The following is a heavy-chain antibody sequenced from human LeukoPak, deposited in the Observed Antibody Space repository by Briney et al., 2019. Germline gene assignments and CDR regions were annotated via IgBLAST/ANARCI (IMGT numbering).Heavy chain of an antibody. Sequence: GESLKISCKGSGYSFTSYWIGWVRQMPGKGLEWMGIVYPGDSDTRYSPSFQGQVTISADKSISTAYLQWSSLKASDTAMYYCARGTGAPDLWSPSRWFDPWGQGTLVTVSS. CDR3: ARGTGAPDLWSPSRWFDP. CDR2: VYPGDSDT. CDR1: GYSFTSYW. V-gene: IGHV5-51*01. J-gene: IGHJ5*02. D-gene: IGHD2-8*02.